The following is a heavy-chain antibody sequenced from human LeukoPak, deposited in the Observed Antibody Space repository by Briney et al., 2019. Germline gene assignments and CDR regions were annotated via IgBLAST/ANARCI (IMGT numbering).Heavy chain of an antibody. V-gene: IGHV1-8*01. CDR1: GYTFTSYD. D-gene: IGHD3-3*01. CDR2: MNPNSGNT. CDR3: ARGTTYYDFWSGLSYYYYGMDV. Sequence: ASVKVSCKASGYTFTSYDINWVRQATGQGLEWMGWMNPNSGNTGYAQKFQGRVTMTRNTSISTAYMELSSLRSGDTAVHYCARGTTYYDFWSGLSYYYYGMDVWGQGTTVTVSS. J-gene: IGHJ6*02.